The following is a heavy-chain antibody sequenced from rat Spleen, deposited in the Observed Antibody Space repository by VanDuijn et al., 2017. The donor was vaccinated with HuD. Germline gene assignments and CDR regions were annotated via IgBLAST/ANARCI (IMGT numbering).Heavy chain of an antibody. CDR1: GFTFHNYW. CDR3: ARHGHPSYFDY. CDR2: ISYDGSST. V-gene: IGHV5-29*01. D-gene: IGHD3-8*01. Sequence: EVQLVESGGGLVQPGRSLKLSCVASGFTFHNYWMTWIRQAPTKGLEWVATISYDGSSTYYRHSVKGRFTISRDNAKSTLYLQMDSLRSEDTAIYYCARHGHPSYFDYWGQGVMVTVSS. J-gene: IGHJ2*01.